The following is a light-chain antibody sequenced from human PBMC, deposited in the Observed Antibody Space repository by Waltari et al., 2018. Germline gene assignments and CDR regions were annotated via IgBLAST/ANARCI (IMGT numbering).Light chain of an antibody. Sequence: EIVLTQSPGTLSLSPGERATLSCRASQSVSSYLAWYQQKPGQAPRLLIYGASSRPTGIPDRFSGSGSGTDFTLTISRLDPGDFAVYYCQQHGSSSLVTFGPGTKVDIK. J-gene: IGKJ3*01. CDR2: GAS. V-gene: IGKV3-20*01. CDR3: QQHGSSSLVT. CDR1: QSVSSY.